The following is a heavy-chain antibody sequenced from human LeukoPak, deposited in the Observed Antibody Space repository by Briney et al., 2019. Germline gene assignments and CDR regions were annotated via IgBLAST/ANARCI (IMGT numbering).Heavy chain of an antibody. V-gene: IGHV1-18*01. Sequence: GASVKVSCKASVYTFTSYGISWVRQAPGQGLEWMGWISVYNGNTNYAQKLQGRVTMTTDTSTSTAYMELRSLRADDTALYYCARESYNSGSYYNDYWGQGTLVTVSS. CDR2: ISVYNGNT. J-gene: IGHJ4*02. D-gene: IGHD3-10*01. CDR3: ARESYNSGSYYNDY. CDR1: VYTFTSYG.